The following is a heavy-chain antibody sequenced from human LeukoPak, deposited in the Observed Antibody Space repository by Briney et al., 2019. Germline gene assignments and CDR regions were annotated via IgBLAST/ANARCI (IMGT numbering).Heavy chain of an antibody. V-gene: IGHV3-30*02. CDR3: AKDRCSSTSCYYLDY. D-gene: IGHD2-2*01. Sequence: GGSLRLSCAASGFTFSSYGMHWVRQAPGKGLEWVAFIRYDGSNKYYADSVKGRFTISRDSSLYLQMNSLRAEDTAVYYCAKDRCSSTSCYYLDYWGQGTLVTVSS. CDR1: GFTFSSYG. J-gene: IGHJ4*02. CDR2: IRYDGSNK.